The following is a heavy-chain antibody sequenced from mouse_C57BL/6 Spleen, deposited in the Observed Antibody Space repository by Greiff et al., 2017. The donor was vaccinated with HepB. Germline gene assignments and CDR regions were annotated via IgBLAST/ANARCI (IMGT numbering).Heavy chain of an antibody. D-gene: IGHD2-5*01. Sequence: QVQLQQSGPGLVQPSQSLSITCTVSGFSLTSYGVHWVRQSPGKGLEWLGVIWSGGSTDYNAAFISRLSISKDNSKSQVFFKMNSLQADDTAIYYCARNFHSNYVAWFAYWGQGTLVTVSA. V-gene: IGHV2-2*01. J-gene: IGHJ3*01. CDR1: GFSLTSYG. CDR2: IWSGGST. CDR3: ARNFHSNYVAWFAY.